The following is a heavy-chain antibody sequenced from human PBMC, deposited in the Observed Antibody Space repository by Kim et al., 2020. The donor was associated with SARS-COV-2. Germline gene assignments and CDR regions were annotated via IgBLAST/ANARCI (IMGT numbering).Heavy chain of an antibody. Sequence: ASVKVSCKASGYTFTSYYMHWVRQAPGQGLEWMGIINPSGGSTTYAQNFQGRVTMTRDPSTNTVYMELSSLRSEDTAVYYCARGYDSTKRVFDPWGQGTLVTVSS. CDR2: INPSGGST. CDR1: GYTFTSYY. CDR3: ARGYDSTKRVFDP. V-gene: IGHV1-46*03. D-gene: IGHD3-22*01. J-gene: IGHJ5*02.